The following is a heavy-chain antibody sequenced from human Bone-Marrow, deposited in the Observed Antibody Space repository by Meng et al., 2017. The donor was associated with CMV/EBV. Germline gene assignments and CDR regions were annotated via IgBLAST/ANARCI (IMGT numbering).Heavy chain of an antibody. Sequence: ASVKVSCKASGGTFSSYAISWVRQAPGQGLEWMGWISAWDGNTKYAQNFQGRVTVTTDKSTSTVYMELRRLRFDDTAIYYCARDRRSSSWYPDWFDPWGQGTLVTVSS. J-gene: IGHJ5*02. D-gene: IGHD6-13*01. CDR3: ARDRRSSSWYPDWFDP. CDR2: ISAWDGNT. CDR1: GGTFSSYA. V-gene: IGHV1-18*01.